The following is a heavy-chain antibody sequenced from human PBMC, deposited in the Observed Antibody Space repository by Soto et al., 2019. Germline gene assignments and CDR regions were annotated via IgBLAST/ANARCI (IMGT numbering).Heavy chain of an antibody. V-gene: IGHV4-30-2*01. Sequence: SETLSLTCAVSGGSISSGGYSWSWIRQPPGKGLEWIGYIYHSGSTYYNTSLKSRVTISVDRSKNQFSLKLSSVTAADTAVYYCARTPDIWGQGTMVTV. CDR1: GGSISSGGYS. CDR3: ARTPDI. J-gene: IGHJ3*02. CDR2: IYHSGST.